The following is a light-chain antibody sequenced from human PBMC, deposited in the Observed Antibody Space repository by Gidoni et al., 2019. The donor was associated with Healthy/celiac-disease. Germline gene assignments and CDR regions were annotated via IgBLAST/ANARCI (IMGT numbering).Light chain of an antibody. Sequence: QSALTQPASVSRSPGQSITISCTGTSSDVGGYNYVSWYQQHPGKAPKLMIYEVSNRPSGFSNRFSGSKSGNTASLTISGLQAEDEADYYCSSYTSSSTWVFGGGTKLTVL. J-gene: IGLJ3*02. CDR1: SSDVGGYNY. CDR3: SSYTSSSTWV. V-gene: IGLV2-14*01. CDR2: EVS.